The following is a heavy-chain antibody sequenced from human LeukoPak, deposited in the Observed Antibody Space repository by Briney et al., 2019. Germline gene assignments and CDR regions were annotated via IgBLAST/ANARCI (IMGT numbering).Heavy chain of an antibody. CDR3: ARDGRFPPEVLPRYFDY. CDR1: GGSISSSSYY. J-gene: IGHJ4*02. Sequence: SETLSLTCTVSGGSISSSSYYWGWIRQPPGKGLEWIGNIYYSGGTYYNPSLKSRVTISVDMSKNQFSLKLSSVTAADTAVYYCARDGRFPPEVLPRYFDYWGQGTLVTVSS. CDR2: IYYSGGT. D-gene: IGHD1-26*01. V-gene: IGHV4-39*07.